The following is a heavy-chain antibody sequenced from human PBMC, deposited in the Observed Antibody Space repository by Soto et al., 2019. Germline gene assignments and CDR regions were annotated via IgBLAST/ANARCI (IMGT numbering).Heavy chain of an antibody. CDR1: GFTFSNYT. CDR3: AGRSGSSDY. CDR2: ISYAAIDK. Sequence: PGGSLRLSCAAAGFTFSNYTMHWVRQAPGKGLEWVALISYAAIDKYFADAVKGRFTISRDNSKNTLYLQMDSLSAEDTAVYYCAGRSGSSDYWGRGTLVTV. V-gene: IGHV3-30*04. D-gene: IGHD3-10*01. J-gene: IGHJ4*02.